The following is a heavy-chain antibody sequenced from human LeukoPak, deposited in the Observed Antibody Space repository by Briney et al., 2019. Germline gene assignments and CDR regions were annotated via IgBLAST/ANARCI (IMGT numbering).Heavy chain of an antibody. CDR3: AREGLLWFGELLSSYYFDY. CDR2: ISAYNGNT. D-gene: IGHD3-10*01. CDR1: GHTFTSYG. Sequence: ASVKVSCKASGHTFTSYGISWVRQAPGQGLEWMGWISAYNGNTNYAQKLQGRVTMTTDTSTSTAYMELRSLRSDDTAVYYCAREGLLWFGELLSSYYFDYWGQGILVTVSS. V-gene: IGHV1-18*01. J-gene: IGHJ4*02.